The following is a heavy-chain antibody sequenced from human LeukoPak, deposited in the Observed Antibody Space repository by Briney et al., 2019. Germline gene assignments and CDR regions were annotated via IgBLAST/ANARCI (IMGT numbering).Heavy chain of an antibody. Sequence: GRPLRLSCAASGFTPSSYEMNWVRQAPGKGLEWVSYISGSSSTIYYADSVKGRFTIPSDSPKNSLYLQMNSLRAEDTAVYYCARDHMAYSSSSHTDNFDYWGQGTLVTVCS. CDR2: ISGSSSTI. CDR1: GFTPSSYE. J-gene: IGHJ4*02. V-gene: IGHV3-48*03. CDR3: ARDHMAYSSSSHTDNFDY. D-gene: IGHD6-13*01.